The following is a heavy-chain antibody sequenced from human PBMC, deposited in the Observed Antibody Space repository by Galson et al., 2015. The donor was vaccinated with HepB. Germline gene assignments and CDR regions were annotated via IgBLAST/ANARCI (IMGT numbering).Heavy chain of an antibody. CDR1: GFRFNIYD. CDR3: AKEEYMGSYSLYGMDA. D-gene: IGHD2-21*01. Sequence: SLRLSCAASGFRFNIYDMSWVRQAPGKGLEWVSGITNSGGRRYYAEPGKGRFTISRDNSKNTVFLQMSSLRAEDTAIYYCAKEEYMGSYSLYGMDAWGQGTTVIVSS. V-gene: IGHV3-23*01. CDR2: ITNSGGRR. J-gene: IGHJ6*02.